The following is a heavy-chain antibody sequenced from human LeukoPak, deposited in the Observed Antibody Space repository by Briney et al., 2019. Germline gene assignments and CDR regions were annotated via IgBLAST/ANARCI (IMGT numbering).Heavy chain of an antibody. CDR3: AKDLGGYYYGSGNYDY. Sequence: GGSLRLSCAASGFTFSSYGMHWVRQAPGKGLEWVAFIRYDGSNKYYADSVKGRFTISRDNSKNTLYLQMNSLRAEDTAVYYCAKDLGGYYYGSGNYDYWGQGTLVTVSS. CDR1: GFTFSSYG. D-gene: IGHD3-10*01. V-gene: IGHV3-30*02. J-gene: IGHJ4*02. CDR2: IRYDGSNK.